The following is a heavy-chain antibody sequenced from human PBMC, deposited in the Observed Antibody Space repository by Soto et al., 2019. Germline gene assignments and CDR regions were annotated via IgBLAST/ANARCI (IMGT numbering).Heavy chain of an antibody. Sequence: VSCKASGGTFSSYAISWVRQAPGQGLEWMGGIIPIFGTANYAQKLQGRVTMTTDTSTSTAYMELRSLRSDDTAVYYCARDCSSTSCYEDYYYYGMDVWGQGTTVTVSS. D-gene: IGHD2-2*01. CDR1: GGTFSSYA. V-gene: IGHV1-69*05. J-gene: IGHJ6*02. CDR3: ARDCSSTSCYEDYYYYGMDV. CDR2: IIPIFGTA.